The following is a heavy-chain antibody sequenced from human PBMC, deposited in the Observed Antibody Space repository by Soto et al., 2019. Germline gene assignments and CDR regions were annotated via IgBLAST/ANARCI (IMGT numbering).Heavy chain of an antibody. CDR3: ARGDYDILTGPAFDI. V-gene: IGHV4-34*01. Sequence: SVTLPLTCAVPGVSFGGAYWRWIGQPSWEGLEWIGEINHSGSTNYNPSLKNRVTISVDTSKNQFSLKLSSVTAADTAVYYCARGDYDILTGPAFDIWGQGTMVT. CDR2: INHSGST. D-gene: IGHD3-9*01. J-gene: IGHJ3*02. CDR1: GVSFGGAY.